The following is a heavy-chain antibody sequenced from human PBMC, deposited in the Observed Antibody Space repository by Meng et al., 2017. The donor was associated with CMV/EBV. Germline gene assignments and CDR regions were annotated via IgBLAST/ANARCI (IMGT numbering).Heavy chain of an antibody. Sequence: SGGSVGSSNGWSWVRQPPGKGLEWIGEIYHSGSTNYNPSLKSRVTISVDKSKNQFSLKLSSVTAADTAVYYCARGKVGSSSLWYFDLWGRGTLVTVSS. V-gene: IGHV4-4*02. D-gene: IGHD6-6*01. CDR2: IYHSGST. J-gene: IGHJ2*01. CDR1: GGSVGSSNG. CDR3: ARGKVGSSSLWYFDL.